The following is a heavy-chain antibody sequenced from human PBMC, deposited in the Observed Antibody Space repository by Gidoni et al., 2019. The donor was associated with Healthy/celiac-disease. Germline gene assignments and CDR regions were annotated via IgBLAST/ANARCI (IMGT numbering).Heavy chain of an antibody. J-gene: IGHJ4*02. Sequence: QVQLVQSGAASKKPGSSVKVSCKASGGTFSSYAISWVRQAPGQGLEWMGGIIPIFGTANYAQKFQGRVTITADESTSTAYMELSSLRSEDTAVYYCARAPPVRFLEWLPFDYWGQGTLVTVSS. CDR3: ARAPPVRFLEWLPFDY. CDR1: GGTFSSYA. CDR2: IIPIFGTA. V-gene: IGHV1-69*01. D-gene: IGHD3-3*01.